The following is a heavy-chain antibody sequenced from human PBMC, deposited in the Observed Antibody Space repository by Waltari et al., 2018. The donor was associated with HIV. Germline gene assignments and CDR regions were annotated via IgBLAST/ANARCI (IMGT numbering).Heavy chain of an antibody. CDR2: IYYSGST. CDR1: GGSISSYY. D-gene: IGHD1-1*01. CDR3: ARSPSDWNPEFYFDY. Sequence: QVQLQESGPGLVKPSETLSLTCTVSGGSISSYYWSWIRQPPGKGLEWSGYIYYSGSTNYNPSLKSRVTISVDTSKNQFSLKLSSVTAADTAVYYCARSPSDWNPEFYFDYWGQGTLVTVSS. J-gene: IGHJ4*02. V-gene: IGHV4-59*01.